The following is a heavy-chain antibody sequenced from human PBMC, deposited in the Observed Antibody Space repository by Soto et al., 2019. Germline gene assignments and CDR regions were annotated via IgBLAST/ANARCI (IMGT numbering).Heavy chain of an antibody. J-gene: IGHJ4*02. Sequence: QVQLAESGGGMVQPGKSLRLSCAASGFTFIAYSMHWVRQAPGKGLEWVAVISYDGSKEYYADSVKGRFTISRDNSNNTMYLQMNSLRTEDTAVYFCARVLGGESHYPGPFDFWGQGTLVTVSS. CDR2: ISYDGSKE. D-gene: IGHD3-16*01. CDR1: GFTFIAYS. CDR3: ARVLGGESHYPGPFDF. V-gene: IGHV3-30-3*01.